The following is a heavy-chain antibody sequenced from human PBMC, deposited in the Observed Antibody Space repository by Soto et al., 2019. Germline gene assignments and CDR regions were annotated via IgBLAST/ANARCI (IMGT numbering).Heavy chain of an antibody. CDR1: GFTFSDST. Sequence: EGQPVESGGGLVQPGGSLKLSCVISGFTFSDSTIHWVRQASGKGLEWFAHIKSERNSYAIAYGVSVRGRFTVSRDESKNTAFLQMNSLKISDTAVYYGPTCWPKWFDYWGQGALGTVSS. CDR3: PTCWPKWFDY. CDR2: IKSERNSYAI. D-gene: IGHD1-26*01. V-gene: IGHV3-73*02. J-gene: IGHJ4*02.